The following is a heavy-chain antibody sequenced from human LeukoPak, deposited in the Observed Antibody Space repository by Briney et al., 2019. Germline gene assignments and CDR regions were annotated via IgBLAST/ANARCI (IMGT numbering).Heavy chain of an antibody. CDR2: TSGSGGNP. Sequence: GASMRLPGPASGFPFSSYAMTWVRQAPGKGLEWVSVTSGSGGNPYYADSVKGRFTISRDNSKNTVYLHMNSLRAEDTALYYCGKETGIILVRGAVDYWGQGTLVTVSS. V-gene: IGHV3-23*01. D-gene: IGHD3-10*01. CDR1: GFPFSSYA. CDR3: GKETGIILVRGAVDY. J-gene: IGHJ4*02.